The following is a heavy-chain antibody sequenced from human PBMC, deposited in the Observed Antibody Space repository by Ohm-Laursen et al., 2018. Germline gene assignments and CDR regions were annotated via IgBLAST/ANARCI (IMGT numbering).Heavy chain of an antibody. J-gene: IGHJ5*02. CDR1: GGSVNSGSYY. CDR3: ARGLWWFDP. Sequence: SDTLSLTCTVSGGSVNSGSYYWSWIRQPPGKGLEWIGTIYHSGSTYYNPSLKSRVTISVDTSKNQFSLKLSSVTAADTALYYCARGLWWFDPWGQGTLVTVSS. CDR2: IYHSGST. V-gene: IGHV4-39*07.